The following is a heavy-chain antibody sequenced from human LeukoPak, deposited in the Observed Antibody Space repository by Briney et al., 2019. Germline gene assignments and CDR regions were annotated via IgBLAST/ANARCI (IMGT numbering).Heavy chain of an antibody. CDR2: INHSGGT. V-gene: IGHV4-34*01. D-gene: IGHD4-23*01. Sequence: SQTLSLTWAVYAGSVTGFSWSWIRQSPVNGLESIGEINHSGGTNYAPCLQSRVTLSLDTSKNQFSLTLTSVTAADTAVYYCVRGRNVKWVPGVGGNPRASRYYYYMDVWGKGTTVTVSS. J-gene: IGHJ6*03. CDR3: VRGRNVKWVPGVGGNPRASRYYYYMDV. CDR1: AGSVTGFS.